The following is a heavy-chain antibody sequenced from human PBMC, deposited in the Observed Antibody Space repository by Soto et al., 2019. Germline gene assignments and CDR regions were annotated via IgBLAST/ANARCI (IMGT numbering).Heavy chain of an antibody. CDR2: VSNDGIRK. V-gene: IGHV3-30*03. D-gene: IGHD3-22*01. CDR1: GFIFSGSG. Sequence: QVQLVESGGGVVQPGRSLRLTCAASGFIFSGSGMHWVRQAPGKGPEWVALVSNDGIRKYYGDSVKGRFTISRDNAENTLYLQMNSLRAEDTAVYYCARWVGGSMYDNSGKYDSWGQGTLVIVSS. J-gene: IGHJ5*01. CDR3: ARWVGGSMYDNSGKYDS.